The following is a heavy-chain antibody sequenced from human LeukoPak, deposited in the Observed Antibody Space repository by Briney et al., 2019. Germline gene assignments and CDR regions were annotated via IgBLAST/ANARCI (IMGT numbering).Heavy chain of an antibody. CDR2: ISSNGGST. D-gene: IGHD6-13*01. J-gene: IGHJ5*02. CDR3: VKGVSSSWYFDWFDP. Sequence: HPGGSLRLSCSASGFTFSSYAMHWVRQAPGKGLEYVSAISSNGGSTYYADSVKGRFTISRDNSKNTLYLQMSSLRAEDMAVYYCVKGVSSSWYFDWFDPWGQGTLVTVSS. V-gene: IGHV3-64D*06. CDR1: GFTFSSYA.